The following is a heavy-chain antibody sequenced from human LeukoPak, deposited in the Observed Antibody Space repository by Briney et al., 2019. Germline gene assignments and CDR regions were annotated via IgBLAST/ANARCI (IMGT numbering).Heavy chain of an antibody. V-gene: IGHV3-11*06. CDR3: ARGPTIFETFDY. CDR2: ISSSSSYI. J-gene: IGHJ4*02. Sequence: GGSLRLSCAASGFTFSDYYMSWIRQAPGKGLEWVSSISSSSSYIYYADSVKGRFTISRDNAKNSLYLQMNSLRAEDTAVYYCARGPTIFETFDYWGQGTLVTVSS. D-gene: IGHD3-3*01. CDR1: GFTFSDYY.